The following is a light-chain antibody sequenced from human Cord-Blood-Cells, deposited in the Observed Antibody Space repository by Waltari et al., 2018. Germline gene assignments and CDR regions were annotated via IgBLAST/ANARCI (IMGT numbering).Light chain of an antibody. CDR1: SSDVGGYNY. J-gene: IGLJ3*02. CDR2: DVS. V-gene: IGLV2-14*01. CDR3: SSYTSSSTLV. Sequence: QSALTQPASVSGSPGQSITISCTGTSSDVGGYNYVSWYQQHPGNAPKLVIYDVSTRPSGVSNRFSGSKSGNTASLTISGLQAEDEADYYCSSYTSSSTLVFGGGTKRTVL.